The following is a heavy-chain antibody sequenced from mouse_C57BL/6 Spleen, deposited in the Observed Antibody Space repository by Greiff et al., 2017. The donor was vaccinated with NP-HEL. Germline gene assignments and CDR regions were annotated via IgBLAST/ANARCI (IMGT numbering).Heavy chain of an antibody. CDR2: IYPGDGDT. Sequence: VQVVESGPELVKPGASVKISCKASGYAFSSSWMNWVKQRPGKGLEWIGRIYPGDGDTNYNGKFKGKATLTADKSSSTAYMQLSSLTSEDSAVYFCAREDGYHAMDYWGQGTSVTVSS. J-gene: IGHJ4*01. CDR3: AREDGYHAMDY. D-gene: IGHD2-3*01. V-gene: IGHV1-82*01. CDR1: GYAFSSSW.